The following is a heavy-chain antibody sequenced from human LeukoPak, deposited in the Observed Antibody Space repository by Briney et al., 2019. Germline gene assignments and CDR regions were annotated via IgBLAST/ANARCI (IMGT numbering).Heavy chain of an antibody. D-gene: IGHD3-16*01. CDR2: IKHDGSEK. J-gene: IGHJ6*02. V-gene: IGHV3-7*03. Sequence: GGSLRLSCAASGFIFTNYFMSWVRQAPGKGLEWVASIKHDGSEKYYVDSVRGRFTISRDNTMNSLYLQMGNLRAEDTAVYFCARGGGLDVWGQGATVTVSS. CDR1: GFIFTNYF. CDR3: ARGGGLDV.